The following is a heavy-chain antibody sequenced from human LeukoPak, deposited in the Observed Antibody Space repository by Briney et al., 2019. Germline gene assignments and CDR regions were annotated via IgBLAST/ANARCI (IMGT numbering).Heavy chain of an antibody. D-gene: IGHD2/OR15-2a*01. J-gene: IGHJ4*02. CDR2: INSDGSWT. Sequence: GGSLRLSCAASGSYWMHWVRQVPGKGLVWVSHINSDGSWTSYADSVKGRFTISKDNAKNTVYLQMNSLRAEDTAVYYCVSFYETYWGRETLVTVSS. CDR1: GSYW. V-gene: IGHV3-74*01. CDR3: VSFYETY.